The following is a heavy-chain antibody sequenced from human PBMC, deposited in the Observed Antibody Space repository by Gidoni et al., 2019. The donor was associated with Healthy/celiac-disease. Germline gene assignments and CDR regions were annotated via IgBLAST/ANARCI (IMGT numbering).Heavy chain of an antibody. J-gene: IGHJ6*02. CDR3: AREKAPTYSSSWSPYGMDV. V-gene: IGHV1-18*01. Sequence: QVQLVQSGAAVTKPGASVKVSCKPSGSTFTSSGISWVRQAPGQGLEWMGWISAYNGNTNYAQKLQGRVTMTTDTSTSTAYMELRSLRSDDTAVYYCAREKAPTYSSSWSPYGMDVWGQGTTVTVSS. CDR1: GSTFTSSG. CDR2: ISAYNGNT. D-gene: IGHD6-13*01.